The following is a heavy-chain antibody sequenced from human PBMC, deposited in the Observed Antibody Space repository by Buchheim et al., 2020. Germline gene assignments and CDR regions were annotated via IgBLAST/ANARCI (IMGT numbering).Heavy chain of an antibody. CDR3: ARADFWSGYPPQNWFDP. V-gene: IGHV4-31*03. D-gene: IGHD3-3*01. J-gene: IGHJ5*02. CDR2: IYYSGST. Sequence: QVQLQESGPGLAKPSQTLSLTCTVSGGSISSGGYYWSWIRQHPGKGLEWIGYIYYSGSTYYNPSLKSRVTLSVDTSKNQFSLKLSSVTAADTAVYYCARADFWSGYPPQNWFDPWGQETL. CDR1: GGSISSGGYY.